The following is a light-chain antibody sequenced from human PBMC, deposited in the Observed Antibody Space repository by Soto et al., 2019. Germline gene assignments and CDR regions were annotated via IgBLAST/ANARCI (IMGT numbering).Light chain of an antibody. CDR2: GAS. CDR1: QSVSDN. CDR3: QQYNNWPPYT. Sequence: IVMTQSPATLSVSPGERATLSCRASQSVSDNLVWYQQKPGRAPRLLIYGASTRATGIPARFSGSGSGTEFTLTISSLQPEDFAVYYCQQYNNWPPYTFGQGTKVDIK. J-gene: IGKJ1*01. V-gene: IGKV3-15*01.